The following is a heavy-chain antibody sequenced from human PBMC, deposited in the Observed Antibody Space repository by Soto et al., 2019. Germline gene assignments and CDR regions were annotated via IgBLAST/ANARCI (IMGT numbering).Heavy chain of an antibody. CDR2: IFHDGTA. CDR1: GVSISSGNW. V-gene: IGHV4-4*02. CDR3: ARLVYDPRLNYMYFDF. J-gene: IGHJ4*02. D-gene: IGHD3-10*01. Sequence: SETLSLTCAVSGVSISSGNWWTWVRQTPQRGLEYIGEIFHDGTANYYPSFERRVAISVDTSKNQFSLKLTSVTAADTAIYFCARLVYDPRLNYMYFDFWGQGALVTVSS.